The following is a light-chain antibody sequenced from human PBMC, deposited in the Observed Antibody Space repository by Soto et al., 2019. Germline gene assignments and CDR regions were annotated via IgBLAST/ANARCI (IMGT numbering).Light chain of an antibody. Sequence: EILLKQSPVTPTLSPGERNTLSCWAHQSVSSYLAWYQQKPGQAPRLLIYDASNRATGIPARFSGSGSGTDFTLTISSLEPEDFAVYYCQQRSNWPPWTFGPGTKVDIK. CDR2: DAS. CDR3: QQRSNWPPWT. CDR1: QSVSSY. V-gene: IGKV3-11*01. J-gene: IGKJ1*01.